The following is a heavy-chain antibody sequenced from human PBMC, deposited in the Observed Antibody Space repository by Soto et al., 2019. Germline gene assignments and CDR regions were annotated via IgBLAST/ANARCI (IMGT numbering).Heavy chain of an antibody. V-gene: IGHV3-11*06. D-gene: IGHD1-1*01. CDR3: ARSGDNYNLLDY. J-gene: IGHJ4*02. CDR2: SSDSGTVT. CDR1: GFTFSDYY. Sequence: GGPLRLSCAAFGFTFSDYYMSWIRQAPGKGLDWLSYSSDSGTVTKYADSVKGRFSISRDNAKNSLYLQINSLRGEDTAIYYCARSGDNYNLLDYWGQG.